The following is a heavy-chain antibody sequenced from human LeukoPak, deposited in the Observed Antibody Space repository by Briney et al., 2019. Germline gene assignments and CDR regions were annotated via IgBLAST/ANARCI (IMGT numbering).Heavy chain of an antibody. CDR2: IKQEGSEK. CDR3: ARCRDGYKHFDY. J-gene: IGHJ4*02. V-gene: IGHV3-7*01. Sequence: GGSLRLSCAASGFTFSSYWMNWVRQAPGKGLEWVANIKQEGSEKYYVDSVKGRFAISRDNAKNSLFLQMNTLRAEDTAVYYCARCRDGYKHFDYWGQGVLVTVSS. CDR1: GFTFSSYW. D-gene: IGHD5-24*01.